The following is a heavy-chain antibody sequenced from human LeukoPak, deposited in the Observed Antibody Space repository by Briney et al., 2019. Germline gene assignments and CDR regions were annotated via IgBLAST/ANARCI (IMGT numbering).Heavy chain of an antibody. D-gene: IGHD2-21*02. J-gene: IGHJ4*02. CDR3: ARGNIVVVTAVHFDY. CDR1: GGSVSSGSYY. CDR2: IYYSGST. V-gene: IGHV4-30-4*01. Sequence: SETLSLTCTVSGGSVSSGSYYWSWIRQPPGKGLEWIGYIYYSGSTYYNPSLKSRVTISVDTSKNQFSLKLSSVTAADTAVYYCARGNIVVVTAVHFDYWGQGTLVTVSS.